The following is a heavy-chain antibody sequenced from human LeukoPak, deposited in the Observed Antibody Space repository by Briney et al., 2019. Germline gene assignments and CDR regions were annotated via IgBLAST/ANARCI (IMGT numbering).Heavy chain of an antibody. CDR2: IYSGGRT. J-gene: IGHJ4*02. Sequence: PGGSLRLSCVASGFTVSSNYRSWVRQAPGKGLEWVSVIYSGGRTYYADPVKGRFTISRDNSKNTLYLQMNSLRAEDTAVYYCVGSSVFDYWGQGTLVTVSS. CDR1: GFTVSSNY. D-gene: IGHD3-10*01. CDR3: VGSSVFDY. V-gene: IGHV3-53*01.